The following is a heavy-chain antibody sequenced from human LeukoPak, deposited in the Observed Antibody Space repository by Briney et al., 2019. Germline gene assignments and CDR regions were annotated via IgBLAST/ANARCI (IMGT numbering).Heavy chain of an antibody. V-gene: IGHV3-48*03. J-gene: IGHJ4*02. CDR3: ARGGSYGGYHSY. Sequence: GGSLRLSCAASGFTFSSYEMNWVRQALGKGLEWVSYISSSGSTIYYADSVKGRFTISRDNAKNSLYLQMNSLRAEDTALYYCARGGSYGGYHSYWGQGTLVTVSS. D-gene: IGHD4-23*01. CDR1: GFTFSSYE. CDR2: ISSSGSTI.